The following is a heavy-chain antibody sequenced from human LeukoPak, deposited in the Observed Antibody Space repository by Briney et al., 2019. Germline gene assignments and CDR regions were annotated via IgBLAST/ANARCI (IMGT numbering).Heavy chain of an antibody. CDR1: GFTFSSYG. V-gene: IGHV3-33*01. CDR2: IWYDGSNK. CDR3: ARDPYSSSWYRGEGAFDI. J-gene: IGHJ3*02. D-gene: IGHD6-13*01. Sequence: PGGSLRLSCAASGFTFSSYGMHWVRQAPGKGLEWVAVIWYDGSNKYYADSVKGRFTISRDNSKNTLYLQMNSLRAEDTAVYYCARDPYSSSWYRGEGAFDIWGQGTMVTVSS.